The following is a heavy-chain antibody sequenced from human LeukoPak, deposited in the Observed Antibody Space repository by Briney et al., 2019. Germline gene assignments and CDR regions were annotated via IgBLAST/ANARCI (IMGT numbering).Heavy chain of an antibody. CDR3: ASSAAYDFWSGYYSDY. CDR1: GYTFTSYG. CDR2: ISAYNGNT. D-gene: IGHD3-3*01. J-gene: IGHJ4*02. V-gene: IGHV1-18*01. Sequence: ASVKVSCKASGYTFTSYGISWVRQAPGQGLEWMGWISAYNGNTNYAQKPQGRVTMTTDTSTSTAYMELRSLRSDDTAVYYCASSAAYDFWSGYYSDYWGQGTLVTVSS.